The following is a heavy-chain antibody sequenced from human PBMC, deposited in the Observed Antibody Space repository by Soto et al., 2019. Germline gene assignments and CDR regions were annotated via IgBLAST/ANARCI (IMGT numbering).Heavy chain of an antibody. CDR2: IIPIFGTA. D-gene: IGHD2-15*01. CDR1: GGTFSSYA. Sequence: SVKVSCKASGGTFSSYAISWVRQAPGQGLEWMGGIIPIFGTANYAQKFQGRVTITADESTSTAYMELSSLRSEDTAVYYCASGQYCSGGSCYRPYYYYGMDVWGQGTTVTVPS. CDR3: ASGQYCSGGSCYRPYYYYGMDV. V-gene: IGHV1-69*13. J-gene: IGHJ6*02.